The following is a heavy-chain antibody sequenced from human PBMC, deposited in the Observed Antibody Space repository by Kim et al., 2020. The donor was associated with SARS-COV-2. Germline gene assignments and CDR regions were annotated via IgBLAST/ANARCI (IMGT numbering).Heavy chain of an antibody. CDR1: GFTFSSYW. D-gene: IGHD3-10*01. CDR2: IKQDGSEK. J-gene: IGHJ4*02. Sequence: GGSLRLSCAASGFTFSSYWMSWVRQAPGKGLEWVANIKQDGSEKYYVDSVKGRFTISRDNAKNSLYLQMNSLRAEDTAVYYCARDSLPHYYYGSGSYSGYWGQGTLVTVSS. CDR3: ARDSLPHYYYGSGSYSGY. V-gene: IGHV3-7*01.